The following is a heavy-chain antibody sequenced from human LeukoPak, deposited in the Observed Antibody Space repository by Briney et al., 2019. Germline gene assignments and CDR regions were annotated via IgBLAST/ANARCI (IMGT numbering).Heavy chain of an antibody. V-gene: IGHV3-23*01. J-gene: IGHJ4*02. D-gene: IGHD3-22*01. Sequence: GGSLRLSCSASGFTFSNYGMSWVRQAPGRGVEWVSAISGGGSNTYYADSVKGRFTISRDNSKNTLYPQMNSLRAEDTAVYYCAKVRPLDSSPSDYWGQGTLVTVSS. CDR2: ISGGGSNT. CDR1: GFTFSNYG. CDR3: AKVRPLDSSPSDY.